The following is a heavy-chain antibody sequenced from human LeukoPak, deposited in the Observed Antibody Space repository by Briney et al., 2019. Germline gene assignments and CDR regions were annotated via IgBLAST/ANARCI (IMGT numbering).Heavy chain of an antibody. D-gene: IGHD3-9*01. CDR1: GGTFSSYA. V-gene: IGHV1-69*05. CDR3: ARTLLDILTGYPPAYYYMDV. J-gene: IGHJ6*03. CDR2: IIPIFGTA. Sequence: SVEVSCKASGGTFSSYAISWVRQAPGQGLEWMGGIIPIFGTANYAQKFQGRVTITTDESTSTAYMELSSLRSEDTAVYYCARTLLDILTGYPPAYYYMDVWGKGTTVTVSS.